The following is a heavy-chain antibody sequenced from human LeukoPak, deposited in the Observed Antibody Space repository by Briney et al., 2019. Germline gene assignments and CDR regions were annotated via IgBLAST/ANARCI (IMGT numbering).Heavy chain of an antibody. CDR2: ISGSGGRT. Sequence: GGSLRLSCVGSGFTFSRSAMSWVRLAPGKGLEWVSGISGSGGRTYSTDSVKARFTISRDNSKTTVSLQMSSLTTDDTAVYYCAKEGRLTVAAVVVENYFDFWGQGTPVIVSA. CDR3: AKEGRLTVAAVVVENYFDF. J-gene: IGHJ4*02. D-gene: IGHD3-22*01. V-gene: IGHV3-23*01. CDR1: GFTFSRSA.